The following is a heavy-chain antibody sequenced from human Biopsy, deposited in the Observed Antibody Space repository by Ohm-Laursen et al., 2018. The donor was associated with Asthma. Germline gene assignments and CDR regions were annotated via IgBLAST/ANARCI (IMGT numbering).Heavy chain of an antibody. V-gene: IGHV1-3*04. D-gene: IGHD3-9*01. J-gene: IGHJ3*01. Sequence: EASVKVSCKASGYNFISFAIHWVRQAPGQRLEWIGWVNTGNGDTKYSQKFQGRVTITRDTSASTAYMELRSLRSEDTATYYCARTYYDFLTGQVKDVFGVWGQGTMVTVSS. CDR3: ARTYYDFLTGQVKDVFGV. CDR1: GYNFISFA. CDR2: VNTGNGDT.